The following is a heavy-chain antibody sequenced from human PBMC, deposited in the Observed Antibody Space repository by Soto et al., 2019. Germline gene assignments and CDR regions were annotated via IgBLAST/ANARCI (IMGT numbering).Heavy chain of an antibody. V-gene: IGHV4-31*03. D-gene: IGHD3-22*01. CDR1: GGSISSGNNY. Sequence: SETLSLTCTVSGGSISSGNNYWSWIRQHPGKGLEWIGYIYYSGSTYYNPSLKSRVTISVDTSKNQFSLKLSSVTAADTAVYYRARTSYDSSGTAADPWGQGTLVTVSS. J-gene: IGHJ5*02. CDR2: IYYSGST. CDR3: ARTSYDSSGTAADP.